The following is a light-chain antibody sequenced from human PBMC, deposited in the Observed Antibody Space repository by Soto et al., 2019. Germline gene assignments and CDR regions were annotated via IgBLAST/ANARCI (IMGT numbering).Light chain of an antibody. J-gene: IGLJ7*01. Sequence: PVLTQSSSASASLGSSVKLTCTLSSGHSTYTIAWHQQQPGKAPRYLMKIERSGSYNKGSGVPDRFSGSSSGADRYLTISNLQSEDEADYYCETWDSNTHTVFGGGTQLTVL. CDR3: ETWDSNTHTV. CDR2: IERSGSY. CDR1: SGHSTYT. V-gene: IGLV4-60*03.